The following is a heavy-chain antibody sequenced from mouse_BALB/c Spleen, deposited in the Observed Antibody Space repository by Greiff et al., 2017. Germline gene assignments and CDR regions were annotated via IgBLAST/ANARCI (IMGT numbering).Heavy chain of an antibody. V-gene: IGHV14-3*02. Sequence: VQLMESGAELVKPGASVKLSCTASGFKIKDTYMHWVKQRPEQGLEWIGRIDPANGNTKYDPNFQGKATITADTSSNTAYLQLSSLTSEDTAVYYCARDYCGSMDYWGQGTSVTVSS. D-gene: IGHD1-1*01. CDR3: ARDYCGSMDY. CDR2: IDPANGNT. J-gene: IGHJ4*01. CDR1: GFKIKDTY.